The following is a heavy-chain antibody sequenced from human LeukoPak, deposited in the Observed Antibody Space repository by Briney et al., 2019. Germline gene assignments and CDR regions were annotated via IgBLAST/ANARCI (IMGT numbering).Heavy chain of an antibody. Sequence: SQPLSLTCTVSGGSISSGSYYWSWIRQPAGKGLEWIGRIYTSGSTNYNPSLKSRVTISVDTSKNQFSLKLSSVTAADTAVYYCAREIFGVVTARYYYYYMDVWGKGTTVTVSS. CDR3: AREIFGVVTARYYYYYMDV. CDR2: IYTSGST. CDR1: GGSISSGSYY. J-gene: IGHJ6*03. V-gene: IGHV4-61*02. D-gene: IGHD3-3*01.